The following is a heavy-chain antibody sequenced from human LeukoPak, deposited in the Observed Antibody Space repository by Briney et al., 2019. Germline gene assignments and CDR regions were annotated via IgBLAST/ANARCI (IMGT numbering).Heavy chain of an antibody. J-gene: IGHJ6*03. D-gene: IGHD3-10*01. CDR2: IKQDGSEK. CDR1: GFIFSNYW. Sequence: GGSLRLSCAASGFIFSNYWMTWVRQAPGKGLEWVANIKQDGSEKYYVDSVKGRFTISRDNAKNSLYLQMNSLRAEDTAVYYCARDWVLYYYMDVWGKGTTVTVSS. CDR3: ARDWVLYYYMDV. V-gene: IGHV3-7*01.